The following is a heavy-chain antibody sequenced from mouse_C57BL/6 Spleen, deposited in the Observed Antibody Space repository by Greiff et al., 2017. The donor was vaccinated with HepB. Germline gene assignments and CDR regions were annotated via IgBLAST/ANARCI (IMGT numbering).Heavy chain of an antibody. CDR1: GYSITSGYD. CDR3: ARGGTGAGSMDY. CDR2: ISYSGST. V-gene: IGHV3-1*01. J-gene: IGHJ4*01. Sequence: EVQLQQSGPGMVKPSQSLSLTCTVTGYSITSGYDWHWIRHFPGNKLEWMGYISYSGSTNYNPSLKSRISITHVTSKNHFFLKLNSVTTEDTATYNCARGGTGAGSMDYWSQGTSVTVAS. D-gene: IGHD4-1*01.